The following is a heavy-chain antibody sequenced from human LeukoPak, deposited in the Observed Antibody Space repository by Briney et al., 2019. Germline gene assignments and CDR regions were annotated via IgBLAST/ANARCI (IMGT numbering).Heavy chain of an antibody. CDR3: ARASTTVPNLLDH. CDR2: IYSGGST. Sequence: PGGSLRLSCAASGFTVSSNYMSWVRQAPGKGLEWVSVIYSGGSTYYADSVKGRFTISRDNSKNTPYLQTSSLRVEDTAVYYCARASTTVPNLLDHWGRGTLVTVSS. D-gene: IGHD4-17*01. J-gene: IGHJ4*02. V-gene: IGHV3-53*01. CDR1: GFTVSSNY.